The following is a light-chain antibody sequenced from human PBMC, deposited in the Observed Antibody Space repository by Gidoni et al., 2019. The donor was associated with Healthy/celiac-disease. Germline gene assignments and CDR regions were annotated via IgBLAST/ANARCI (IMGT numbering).Light chain of an antibody. V-gene: IGKV4-1*01. CDR2: WAS. J-gene: IGKJ2*01. CDR1: QSVLYSSNNTNY. Sequence: DIVMTQSPDSLAVSLGERATTHCTSSQSVLYSSNNTNYLAWYQQKPGQPPKLLIYWASTRESGVPDRFSGSGSGTDFTLTISSLQAEDVAVYYCQQYYSTPYTFXQXTKLXIK. CDR3: QQYYSTPYT.